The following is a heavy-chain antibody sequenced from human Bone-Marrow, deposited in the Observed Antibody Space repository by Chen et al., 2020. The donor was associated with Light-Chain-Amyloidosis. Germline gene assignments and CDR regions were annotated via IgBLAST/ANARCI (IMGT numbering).Heavy chain of an antibody. CDR1: GGSIRSGDYY. D-gene: IGHD6-25*01. V-gene: IGHV4-30-4*01. Sequence: QVQLQESGPGLVKPSQTLSLTCTVSGGSIRSGDYYWSWLRQPPGKGLQWIGYIYHSGSINHNPSLNSRVTISVDTSRNQFSLKLTSVTAADTAVYYCAREVAANYNFYMDVWGKGTTVIVSS. CDR2: IYHSGSI. J-gene: IGHJ6*03. CDR3: AREVAANYNFYMDV.